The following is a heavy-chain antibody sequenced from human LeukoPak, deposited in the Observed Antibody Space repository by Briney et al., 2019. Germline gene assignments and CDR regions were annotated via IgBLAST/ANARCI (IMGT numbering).Heavy chain of an antibody. CDR3: ARAHHCSGGSCYSGEGLYYFDY. J-gene: IGHJ4*02. Sequence: SETLSLTCTVSGGSVSSGSYYWSWIRQPPGKGLEWIGYFYYSGSTNYNPSLKSPVTISVDTSKNQFSLRLTSVTAADTAVYYCARAHHCSGGSCYSGEGLYYFDYWGQGTLVTVPS. CDR1: GGSVSSGSYY. D-gene: IGHD2-15*01. CDR2: FYYSGST. V-gene: IGHV4-61*01.